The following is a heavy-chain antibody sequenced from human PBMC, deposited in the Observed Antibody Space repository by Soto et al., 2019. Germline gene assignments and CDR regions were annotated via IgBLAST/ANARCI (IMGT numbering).Heavy chain of an antibody. D-gene: IGHD2-15*01. V-gene: IGHV1-8*01. CDR1: GYTFTSND. J-gene: IGHJ5*02. CDR2: MNPKTGDS. CDR3: ARGRPGGGIKRSWFDP. Sequence: QVQLVQSGAEVKKPGASVKVSCKTSGYTFTSNDIYWLRQATGQGLEWMGWMNPKTGDSNSAEKFKGRLRMTRNTSITTAYMDLSSLTSEDTAVYYCARGRPGGGIKRSWFDPWGQGTLVTVST.